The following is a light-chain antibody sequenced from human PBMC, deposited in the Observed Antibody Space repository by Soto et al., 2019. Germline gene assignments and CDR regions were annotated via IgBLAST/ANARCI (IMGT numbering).Light chain of an antibody. J-gene: IGKJ2*01. CDR2: GAS. V-gene: IGKV3-15*01. Sequence: EIVMTQSPATLSVSPGERATLSCRASQSVSSNLAWYQQKPGQAPRLLIYGASTRATGIPARFSGSWSGREFTLTISSLPSEDFAVYYCQEYDNWPPSNFGKGTKLEIK. CDR1: QSVSSN. CDR3: QEYDNWPPSN.